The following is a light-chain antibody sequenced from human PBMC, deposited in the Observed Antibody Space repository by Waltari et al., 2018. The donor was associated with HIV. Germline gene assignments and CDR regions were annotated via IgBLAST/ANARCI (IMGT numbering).Light chain of an antibody. Sequence: DIQMTQSPSSLSASVGDRVTITCRTSQSIGSYLNWYQQKPGKAPKLLIYFSSFLQSGVPSRFSGSGYGTHFTLTISSMQIDDFATYYCQQTNGIREFTFGQGTKLEIK. CDR2: FSS. CDR3: QQTNGIREFT. V-gene: IGKV1-39*01. J-gene: IGKJ2*01. CDR1: QSIGSY.